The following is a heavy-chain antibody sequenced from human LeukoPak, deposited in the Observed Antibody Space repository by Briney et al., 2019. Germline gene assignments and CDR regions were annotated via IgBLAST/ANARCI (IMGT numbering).Heavy chain of an antibody. CDR3: AELGITMIGGV. CDR2: IKSDGTMT. D-gene: IGHD3-10*02. Sequence: GGSLRLSCAVSGFSFSEYWMHWVRQAPGKGLVWVSRIKSDGTMTNYADSVKGRLTISRDNAKNSLYLQMNSLRAEDTAVYYCAELGITMIGGVWGKGTTVTISS. J-gene: IGHJ6*04. V-gene: IGHV3-74*01. CDR1: GFSFSEYW.